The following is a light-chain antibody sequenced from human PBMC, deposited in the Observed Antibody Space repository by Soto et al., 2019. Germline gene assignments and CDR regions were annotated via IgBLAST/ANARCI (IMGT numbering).Light chain of an antibody. CDR3: QQSDSIPIT. J-gene: IGKJ5*01. Sequence: DIQMTQSPSSLSASVGDRVTIPCRASQTISRNLNWYQQKPGKAPKLLIYAASGLQSGVPSRFSGSGSGTDFTLAISSLQPEDFATYYCQQSDSIPITFGQGTRLEIK. CDR2: AAS. CDR1: QTISRN. V-gene: IGKV1-39*01.